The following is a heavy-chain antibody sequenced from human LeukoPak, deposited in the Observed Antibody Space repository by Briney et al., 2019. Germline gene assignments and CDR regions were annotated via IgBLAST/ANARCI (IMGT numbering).Heavy chain of an antibody. CDR3: ARTTPRAQWLVEGFFDY. D-gene: IGHD6-19*01. J-gene: IGHJ4*02. CDR2: MNPNSGNT. V-gene: IGHV1-8*03. CDR1: GYTFTSYD. Sequence: ASVKVSCKASGYTFTSYDINWVRQATGQGLEWMGWMNPNSGNTGYAQKFQGRVTITRNTSISTAYMELSSLRSEDTAVYYCARTTPRAQWLVEGFFDYWGQGTLVTVSS.